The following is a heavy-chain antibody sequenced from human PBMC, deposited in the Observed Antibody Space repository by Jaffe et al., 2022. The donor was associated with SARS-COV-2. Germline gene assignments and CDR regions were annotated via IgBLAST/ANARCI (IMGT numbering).Heavy chain of an antibody. CDR2: IYYSGST. V-gene: IGHV4-59*01. CDR3: ARGRDLPLWFDP. Sequence: QVQLQESGPGLVKPSETLSLTCTVSGGSISSYYWSWIRQPPGKGLEWIGYIYYSGSTNYNPSLKSRVTISVDTSKNQFSLKLSSVTAADTAVYYCARGRDLPLWFDPWGQGTLVTVSS. J-gene: IGHJ5*02. CDR1: GGSISSYY.